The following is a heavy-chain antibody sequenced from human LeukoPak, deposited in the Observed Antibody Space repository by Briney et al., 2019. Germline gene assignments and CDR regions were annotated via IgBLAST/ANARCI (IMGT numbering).Heavy chain of an antibody. D-gene: IGHD3-22*01. Sequence: GGSLRLSCAASGFTFSNYAIHWVRQAPGKGLEWVAFIRYDGSNKYYVDSMKGRFTISRDNSKNTLYLQMNSLRAEDTSVYYCAKPSLYYYDTIGYYRYWYFDLWGRGTLVTVSS. CDR3: AKPSLYYYDTIGYYRYWYFDL. CDR1: GFTFSNYA. V-gene: IGHV3-30*02. J-gene: IGHJ2*01. CDR2: IRYDGSNK.